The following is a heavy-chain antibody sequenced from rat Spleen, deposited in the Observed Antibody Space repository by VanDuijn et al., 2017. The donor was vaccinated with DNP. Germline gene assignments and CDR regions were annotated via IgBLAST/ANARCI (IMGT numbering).Heavy chain of an antibody. V-gene: IGHV5-20*01. CDR3: AKDAFDY. J-gene: IGHJ2*01. Sequence: EAQLVESGGGLVQPGRSLKLSCAASGFSFSDYSMAWVRQAPKRGLEWVATIRPDGGRTYYRDSVKGRFTISRDNAKSTLYLQMDSLRSEDTATYYCAKDAFDYWGQGVMVTVSS. CDR2: IRPDGGRT. CDR1: GFSFSDYS.